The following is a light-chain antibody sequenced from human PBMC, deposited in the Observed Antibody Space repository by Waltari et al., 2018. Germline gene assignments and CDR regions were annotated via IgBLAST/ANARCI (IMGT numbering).Light chain of an antibody. CDR3: SSYTSTNTII. J-gene: IGLJ2*01. CDR1: GSDIGYYNF. CDR2: DVS. Sequence: SALAPSASVSGSPGQSITISCTGTGSDIGYYNFVSWYQQHPGKAPKLLIFDVSRWSSGVSHRFSGSKSGNTASLTISGLQAEDEADYYCSSYTSTNTIIFGGGTKVTVL. V-gene: IGLV2-14*03.